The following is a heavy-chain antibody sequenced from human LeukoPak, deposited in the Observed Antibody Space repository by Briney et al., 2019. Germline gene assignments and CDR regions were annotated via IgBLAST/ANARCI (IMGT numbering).Heavy chain of an antibody. J-gene: IGHJ4*02. Sequence: SGGSLRLSCAASGFIFSSYAMSWVRQAPGKGLEWVSSISNSGGSPYYADSVRGRFTISRDDSKNTLYLHMNSLRAEDTAVYYCASPIAVAGFDYWGQGTLVTVSS. D-gene: IGHD6-19*01. CDR1: GFIFSSYA. CDR2: ISNSGGSP. CDR3: ASPIAVAGFDY. V-gene: IGHV3-23*01.